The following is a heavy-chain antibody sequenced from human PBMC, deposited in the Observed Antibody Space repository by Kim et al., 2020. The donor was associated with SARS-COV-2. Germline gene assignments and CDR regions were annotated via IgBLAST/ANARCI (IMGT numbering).Heavy chain of an antibody. CDR1: GFTFDDYA. CDR3: AKDLKHDFWSGSEGYYYYGMDV. V-gene: IGHV3-9*01. D-gene: IGHD3-3*01. CDR2: ISWNSGSI. Sequence: GGSLRLSCAASGFTFDDYAMHWVRQAPGKGLEWVSGISWNSGSIGYADSVKGRFTISRDNAKNSLYLQMNSLRAEDTALYYCAKDLKHDFWSGSEGYYYYGMDVWGQGTTVTVSS. J-gene: IGHJ6*02.